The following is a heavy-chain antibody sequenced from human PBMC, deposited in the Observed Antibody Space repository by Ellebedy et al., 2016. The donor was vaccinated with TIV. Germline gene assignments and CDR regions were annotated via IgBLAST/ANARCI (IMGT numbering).Heavy chain of an antibody. CDR2: IKQDGSEQ. V-gene: IGHV3-7*01. D-gene: IGHD6-19*01. CDR3: ARDKLQNAVAGSNFDY. Sequence: GESLKISXAASGFTFSSYWMSWVRQAPGKGLEWVANIKQDGSEQYYVDSVKGRFTIPRDNAKNSLFLQMNSLRAEDTAVYYCARDKLQNAVAGSNFDYWGQGALVTVSS. J-gene: IGHJ4*02. CDR1: GFTFSSYW.